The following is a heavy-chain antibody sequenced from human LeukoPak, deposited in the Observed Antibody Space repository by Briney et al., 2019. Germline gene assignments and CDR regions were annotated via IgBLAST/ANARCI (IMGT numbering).Heavy chain of an antibody. CDR2: IHPDGGTK. CDR1: GLTFMSYW. J-gene: IGHJ4*02. V-gene: IGHV3-7*01. Sequence: PGGSLRLSCAASGLTFMSYWMSWVRQAPGKGLEWVANIHPDGGTKNYVDSVKGRFTISRDNAANSLYLQMNSLRAEDTAVYYCASTFPYCSGGTCALGGQGTLVTVSS. CDR3: ASTFPYCSGGTCAL. D-gene: IGHD2-15*01.